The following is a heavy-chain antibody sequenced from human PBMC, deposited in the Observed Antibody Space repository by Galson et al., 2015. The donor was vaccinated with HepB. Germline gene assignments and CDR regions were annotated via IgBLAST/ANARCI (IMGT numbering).Heavy chain of an antibody. D-gene: IGHD3-16*01. V-gene: IGHV3-23*01. CDR3: VKEGSWFGGDWFDP. J-gene: IGHJ5*02. CDR2: INGRGSTR. Sequence: SLRLSCAGSGFIFRHHAMAWIRQAPGKGLEWVSGINGRGSTRSYSDAGKGRFSISRDNSKDTVFLQMDNLRAEDTAVYYCVKEGSWFGGDWFDPWGQGALVTVS. CDR1: GFIFRHHA.